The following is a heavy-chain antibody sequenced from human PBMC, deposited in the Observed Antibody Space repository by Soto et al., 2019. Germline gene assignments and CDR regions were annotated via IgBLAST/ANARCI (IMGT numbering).Heavy chain of an antibody. Sequence: LSLTCTVSGDSVTSFSGYWSWMRQPPGKGLEWIGDIYDSGSADYNPSLGSRVTISINTSKNQFSLKLTSVTAADTAVYYCARGVGFGYYYYHMDLWGQGTTVTVSS. D-gene: IGHD3-10*01. CDR3: ARGVGFGYYYYHMDL. J-gene: IGHJ6*02. CDR2: IYDSGSA. CDR1: GDSVTSFSGY. V-gene: IGHV4-61*01.